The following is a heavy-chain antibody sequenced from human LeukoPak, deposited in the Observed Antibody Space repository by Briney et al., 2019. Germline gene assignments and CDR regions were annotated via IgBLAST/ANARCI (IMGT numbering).Heavy chain of an antibody. Sequence: SETLSLTCTVSGGSISSSSYYWGWIRQPPGKGLEWIGSIYYSGSTYYNPSLKSRVTISVDTSKNQFSLKLSSVTAADTAVYYCARVRGCSSTSCYTGGYYYYYMDVWGKGTTVTVSS. D-gene: IGHD2-2*02. J-gene: IGHJ6*03. V-gene: IGHV4-39*07. CDR1: GGSISSSSYY. CDR3: ARVRGCSSTSCYTGGYYYYYMDV. CDR2: IYYSGST.